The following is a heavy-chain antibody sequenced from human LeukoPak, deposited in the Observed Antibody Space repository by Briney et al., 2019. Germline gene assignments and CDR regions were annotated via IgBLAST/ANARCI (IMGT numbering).Heavy chain of an antibody. CDR1: GFTFSSYW. D-gene: IGHD2-15*01. V-gene: IGHV3-7*01. Sequence: GSLRLSCAASGFTFSSYWMSWVRQAPGKGLEWVANIKQDGSEKYYVDSVKGRFTISRDNAKNSLYLQMNSLRAEDTAVYYCARVVVVVVAATGAVNWFDPWGQGTLVTVSS. J-gene: IGHJ5*02. CDR3: ARVVVVVVAATGAVNWFDP. CDR2: IKQDGSEK.